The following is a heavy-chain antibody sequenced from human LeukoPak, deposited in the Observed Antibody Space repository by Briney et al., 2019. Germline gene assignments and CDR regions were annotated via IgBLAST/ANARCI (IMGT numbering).Heavy chain of an antibody. D-gene: IGHD6-19*01. V-gene: IGHV3-30*02. CDR3: AKDLGRRAAQWLVTPTYYYYGMDV. J-gene: IGHJ6*02. Sequence: GGSLRLSCAASGFTFSSYGMHWVRQAPGKGLEWVAFIRYDGSNKYYADSVKGRFTISRDNSKNTLYLQMNSLRAEDTAVYYCAKDLGRRAAQWLVTPTYYYYGMDVWGQGTTVTVSS. CDR2: IRYDGSNK. CDR1: GFTFSSYG.